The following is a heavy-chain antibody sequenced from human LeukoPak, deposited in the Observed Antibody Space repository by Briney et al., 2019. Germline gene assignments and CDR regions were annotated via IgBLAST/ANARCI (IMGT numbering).Heavy chain of an antibody. D-gene: IGHD4-23*01. J-gene: IGHJ3*02. CDR3: ARQIDTRGNSPNDAFDI. Sequence: SETLSLTCAVYGGSFSGYYWSWIRQPPGKGLEWIGEINHSGSTNYNPSLKSRVTISVDTSKNQFSLKLSSVTAADTAVYYCARQIDTRGNSPNDAFDIWGQGTMVTVSS. CDR1: GGSFSGYY. V-gene: IGHV4-34*01. CDR2: INHSGST.